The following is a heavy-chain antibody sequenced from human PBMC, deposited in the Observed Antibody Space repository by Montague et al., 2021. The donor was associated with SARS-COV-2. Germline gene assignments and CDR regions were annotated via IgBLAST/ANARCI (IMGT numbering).Heavy chain of an antibody. CDR3: AREWSAYVF. CDR2: IYASGST. V-gene: IGHV4-59*01. CDR1: GGSFSHYN. Sequence: SETLSLTCTVSGGSFSHYNWSWLRQSPGKGLEWIGYIYASGSTDYNPSLISRVTILVDTSNNQFTLNLDSVTSADTAVYYCAREWSAYVFWGQGTMVSVS. D-gene: IGHD1-26*01. J-gene: IGHJ3*01.